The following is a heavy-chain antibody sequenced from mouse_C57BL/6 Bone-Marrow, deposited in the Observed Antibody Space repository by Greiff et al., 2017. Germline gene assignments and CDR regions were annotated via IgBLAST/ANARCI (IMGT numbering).Heavy chain of an antibody. CDR3: ARDGFHWYFDV. Sequence: EVKVVESGPELVKPGASVKIPCKASGYTFTDYNMDWVKQSHGKSLEWIGDINPNNGGTIYNQKFKGKATLTVDKSSSTAYMELRSLTSEDTAVYYCARDGFHWYFDVWGTGTTVTVSS. J-gene: IGHJ1*03. V-gene: IGHV1-18*01. CDR2: INPNNGGT. D-gene: IGHD2-3*01. CDR1: GYTFTDYN.